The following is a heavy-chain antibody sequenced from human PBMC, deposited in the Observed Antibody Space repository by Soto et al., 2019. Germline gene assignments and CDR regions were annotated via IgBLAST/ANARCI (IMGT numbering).Heavy chain of an antibody. D-gene: IGHD4-17*01. J-gene: IGHJ4*02. CDR3: AGGDDYAKIGY. V-gene: IGHV4-31*03. CDR2: ISYSEST. CDR1: GGSISSRGYY. Sequence: SETLSLTCTVSGGSISSRGYYCSWIRQFPGKGLEWIGYISYSESTDYNPSLKSRVTISADTSKNQFSLKLSSVTAADTAVYYCAGGDDYAKIGYWGQGAQVTV.